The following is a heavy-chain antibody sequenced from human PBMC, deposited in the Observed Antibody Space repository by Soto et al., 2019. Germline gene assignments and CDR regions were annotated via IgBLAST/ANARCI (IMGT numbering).Heavy chain of an antibody. CDR1: GYTFPELY. CDR2: IDPNSGGS. V-gene: IGHV1-2*02. D-gene: IGHD3-16*01. CDR3: ARDNYGSLDF. Sequence: ASVKVSCKPSGYTFPELYIHWVRQAPGLGLEGMGWIDPNSGGSRKTQKFQGSLTMTRDTSTSTVYMELSSLRSDDTAVYYSARDNYGSLDFWGQVTLVPVSS. J-gene: IGHJ4*02.